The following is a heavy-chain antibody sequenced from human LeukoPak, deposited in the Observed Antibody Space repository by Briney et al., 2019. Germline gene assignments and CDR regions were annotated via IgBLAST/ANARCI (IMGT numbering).Heavy chain of an antibody. Sequence: PWETLSLTCAVYGGSFSGYYWSWIRQPAGKGLEWIGEINHSGSTNYNPSLKSRVTISVDTSKNQFSLKLSSVTAADTAVYYCASYSSAWYYFDYWGQGTLVTVSS. CDR3: ASYSSAWYYFDY. CDR1: GGSFSGYY. D-gene: IGHD6-19*01. CDR2: INHSGST. V-gene: IGHV4-34*01. J-gene: IGHJ4*02.